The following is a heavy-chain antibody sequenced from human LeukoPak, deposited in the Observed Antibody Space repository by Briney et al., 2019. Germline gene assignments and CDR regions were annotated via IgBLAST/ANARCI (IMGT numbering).Heavy chain of an antibody. D-gene: IGHD3-22*01. V-gene: IGHV3-74*01. J-gene: IGHJ4*02. CDR3: ARGAYYYDSSGYYHFDY. CDR2: INSDGSST. Sequence: GSLRLSCAASGFTFSSYAMSWVRQAPGKGLVWVSRINSDGSSTSYADSVKGRFTISRDNAKNTLYLQMNSLRAEDTAVYYCARGAYYYDSSGYYHFDYWGQGTLVTVSS. CDR1: GFTFSSYA.